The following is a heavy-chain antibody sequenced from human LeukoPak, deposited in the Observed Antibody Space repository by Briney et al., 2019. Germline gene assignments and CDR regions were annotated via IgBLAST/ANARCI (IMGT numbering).Heavy chain of an antibody. CDR2: INHSGST. Sequence: PSETLSLTCAVYGGPFSGYYWSWIRQPPGKGLEWIGEINHSGSTNYNPSLKSRVTISVDTSKNQFSLKLSSVTAADTAVYYCASRRAGPYDILTGYYPLDYWGQGTLVTASS. D-gene: IGHD3-9*01. V-gene: IGHV4-34*01. J-gene: IGHJ4*02. CDR1: GGPFSGYY. CDR3: ASRRAGPYDILTGYYPLDY.